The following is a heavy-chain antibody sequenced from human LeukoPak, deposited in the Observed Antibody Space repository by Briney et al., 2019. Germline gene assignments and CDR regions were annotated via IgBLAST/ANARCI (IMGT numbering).Heavy chain of an antibody. J-gene: IGHJ4*02. Sequence: PGGSLRLSCAASGFTFDDYAMHWVRQAPGKGLEWVSGISWNSGSIGYADSVKGRFTISRDNAKNSLYLQMNSLRAEDTALYYCAKDRGGSGWFYYFDYWGQGTLVTVSS. D-gene: IGHD6-19*01. CDR3: AKDRGGSGWFYYFDY. CDR2: ISWNSGSI. CDR1: GFTFDDYA. V-gene: IGHV3-9*01.